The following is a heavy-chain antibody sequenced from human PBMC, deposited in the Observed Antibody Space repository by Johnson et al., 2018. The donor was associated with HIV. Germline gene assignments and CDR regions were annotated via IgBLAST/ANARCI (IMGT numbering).Heavy chain of an antibody. CDR1: GFTFDDYA. CDR2: ISWNSGSI. J-gene: IGHJ3*01. CDR3: PKDFLVGRPSEHDAFDV. V-gene: IGHV3-9*01. D-gene: IGHD1-26*01. Sequence: VQLVESGGGLVQPGRSLRLSCAASGFTFDDYAMHWVRQAPGKGLEWVSGISWNSGSIGYADSVKGRFTISRDNYKNAMYLQMISLRLKDTAGYYCPKDFLVGRPSEHDAFDVWGQGTMVTVSS.